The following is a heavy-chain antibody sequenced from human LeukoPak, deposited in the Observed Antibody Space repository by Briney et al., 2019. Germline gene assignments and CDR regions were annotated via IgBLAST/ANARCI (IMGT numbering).Heavy chain of an antibody. D-gene: IGHD4-17*01. V-gene: IGHV1-2*04. CDR1: GYTFTGYY. CDR2: INPNSGGT. CDR3: ARDIGPPPTGPSYYYGMDV. J-gene: IGHJ6*02. Sequence: ASVKVSCKASGYTFTGYYMHWVRQAPGQGLEWMGWINPNSGGTNYAQKFQGWVTMTRDTSISTAYMELSRLRSDDTAVYYCARDIGPPPTGPSYYYGMDVWGQGTTVTVSS.